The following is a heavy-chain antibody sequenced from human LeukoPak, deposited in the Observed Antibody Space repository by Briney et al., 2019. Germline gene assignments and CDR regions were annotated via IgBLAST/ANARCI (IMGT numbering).Heavy chain of an antibody. Sequence: PSETLSLTCTVSGGSISSSSYYWGWIRQPPGTGLEWIGSIYYSGSTYYNPSLKSRVTISVDTSKNQFSLKLSSVTAADTAVYHCARDIVVVPAVYYYYGMDVWGQGTTVTVSS. CDR3: ARDIVVVPAVYYYYGMDV. D-gene: IGHD2-2*01. CDR1: GGSISSSSYY. CDR2: IYYSGST. J-gene: IGHJ6*02. V-gene: IGHV4-39*02.